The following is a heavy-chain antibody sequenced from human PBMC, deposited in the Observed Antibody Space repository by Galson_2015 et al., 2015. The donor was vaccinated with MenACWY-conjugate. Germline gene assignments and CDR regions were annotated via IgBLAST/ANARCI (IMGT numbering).Heavy chain of an antibody. CDR2: ISTYNGNT. J-gene: IGHJ4*02. V-gene: IGHV1-18*04. Sequence: QSGAEVKKPGASVKVSCKASGYTFSTYGIAWVRQAPGHGLEWMGWISTYNGNTNYAQKFQGRVTMTTDTSTSTAYMELRSLGSDDTAMYYCARIKKRGESDYFWGSYAYWGQGTLLTVSS. D-gene: IGHD3-16*01. CDR3: ARIKKRGESDYFWGSYAY. CDR1: GYTFSTYG.